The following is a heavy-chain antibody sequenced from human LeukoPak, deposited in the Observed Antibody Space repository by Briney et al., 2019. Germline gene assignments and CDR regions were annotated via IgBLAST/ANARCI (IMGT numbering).Heavy chain of an antibody. CDR2: IYYSGST. Sequence: SETLSLTCTVSGGSISSSSYYWGWIRQPPGKGLEWIGSIYYSGSTYYNPSLTSRVTISVDTSKNQFSLKLSSVTAADTAVYYCARDGSGNYYFDYWGQGTLVTVSS. V-gene: IGHV4-39*07. J-gene: IGHJ4*02. CDR3: ARDGSGNYYFDY. D-gene: IGHD3-10*01. CDR1: GGSISSSSYY.